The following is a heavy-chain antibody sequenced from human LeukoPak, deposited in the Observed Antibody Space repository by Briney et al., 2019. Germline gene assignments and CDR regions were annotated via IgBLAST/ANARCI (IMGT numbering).Heavy chain of an antibody. CDR3: ARDLSYTLEY. J-gene: IGHJ4*02. CDR1: GFTFNDYG. D-gene: IGHD3-16*02. V-gene: IGHV3-74*01. CDR2: IKGDGSST. Sequence: GGSLRLSCAASGFTFNDYGMHWVRQAPGKGLVWVSCIKGDGSSTTYADSVKGRLTISRDNAKNTLYLQINSLTAEDTAVYYCARDLSYTLEYWAQATLVTVSS.